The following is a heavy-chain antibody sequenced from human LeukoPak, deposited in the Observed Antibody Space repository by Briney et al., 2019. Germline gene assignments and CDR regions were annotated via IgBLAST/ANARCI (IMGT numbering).Heavy chain of an antibody. Sequence: GGSLRLSCAASGFTFSIDGMHWVRQAPGKGLEWVALIWFDGTKKYYADSVKGRFTISRDNSKNTLYLQMNSLRAEDTAVYYCAREEATTVRGVSDYWGQGTLVTVSS. D-gene: IGHD3-10*01. CDR2: IWFDGTKK. V-gene: IGHV3-33*01. J-gene: IGHJ4*02. CDR1: GFTFSIDG. CDR3: AREEATTVRGVSDY.